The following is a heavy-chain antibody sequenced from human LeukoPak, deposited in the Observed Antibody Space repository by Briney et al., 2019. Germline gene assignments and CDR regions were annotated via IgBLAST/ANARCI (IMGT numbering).Heavy chain of an antibody. Sequence: GGSLRLSCAASGFTFSAYWMSWVRQAPGKGLNWVANIKQDGSEKYYVDSVKGRFTISRDNAKNSLYLQMNSLRVEDTAVFYCARDVGYCRGGSCYEYYFDYWGQGTLVTVSS. CDR1: GFTFSAYW. V-gene: IGHV3-7*01. CDR2: IKQDGSEK. D-gene: IGHD2-15*01. CDR3: ARDVGYCRGGSCYEYYFDY. J-gene: IGHJ4*02.